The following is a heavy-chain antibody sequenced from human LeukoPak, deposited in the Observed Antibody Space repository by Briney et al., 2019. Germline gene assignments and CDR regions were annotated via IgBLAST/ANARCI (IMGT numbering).Heavy chain of an antibody. Sequence: SETLSLTCTVSGGSISSGGYYWSWIRQPPGKGLEWIGYIYYSGSTNYNPSLKSRVTISVDTSKNQFSLKLSSVTAADTAVYYCARVGGRYSPPGYWGQGTLVTVTS. CDR2: IYYSGST. J-gene: IGHJ4*02. CDR1: GGSISSGGYY. D-gene: IGHD2-15*01. V-gene: IGHV4-61*08. CDR3: ARVGGRYSPPGY.